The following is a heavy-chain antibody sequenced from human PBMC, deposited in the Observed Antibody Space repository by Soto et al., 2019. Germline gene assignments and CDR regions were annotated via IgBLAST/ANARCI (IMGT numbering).Heavy chain of an antibody. D-gene: IGHD3-22*01. CDR3: ATVSSGYYLAFDI. J-gene: IGHJ3*02. V-gene: IGHV3-23*01. Sequence: EVQLLESGGGLEQPGGSLRLSCAASGFTCSSYAMSWVRQAPGTGLEWVSAISGSGGSTYYADSVKGRFTISRDNSKNSLYLQMNSLRAEDTAVYYCATVSSGYYLAFDIWGQGTMVTVSS. CDR1: GFTCSSYA. CDR2: ISGSGGST.